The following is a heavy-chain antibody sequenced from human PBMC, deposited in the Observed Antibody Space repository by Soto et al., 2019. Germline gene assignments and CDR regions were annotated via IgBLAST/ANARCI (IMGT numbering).Heavy chain of an antibody. CDR1: VGSISSINW. Sequence: SETLSLTCGFSVGSISSINWWRWVRQAPGKGLEWLGEIYQSGTTNYNPSLKSRVTMSIDKSKNQFFLNVTSVTAADTAAYYCARNAGTYPTHPSDPWGQG. V-gene: IGHV4-4*02. D-gene: IGHD3-10*01. J-gene: IGHJ5*02. CDR2: IYQSGTT. CDR3: ARNAGTYPTHPSDP.